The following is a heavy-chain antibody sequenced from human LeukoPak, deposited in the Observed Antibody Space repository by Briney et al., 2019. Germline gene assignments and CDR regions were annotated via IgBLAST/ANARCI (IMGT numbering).Heavy chain of an antibody. CDR2: INHSGST. Sequence: SETLSLTCAVYGGSFSGYYWSWIRQPPGKGLEWIGEINHSGSTNYNPSLKSRVTISVDTSKNQFSLKLSSVTAADTAVYYCARGRGIAARYYYYMDVRGKGTTVTVSS. CDR1: GGSFSGYY. V-gene: IGHV4-34*01. CDR3: ARGRGIAARYYYYMDV. J-gene: IGHJ6*03. D-gene: IGHD6-6*01.